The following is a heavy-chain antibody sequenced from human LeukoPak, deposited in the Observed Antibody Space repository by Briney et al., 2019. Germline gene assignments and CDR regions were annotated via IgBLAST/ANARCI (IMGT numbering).Heavy chain of an antibody. J-gene: IGHJ6*04. CDR3: ARAWFYYGSGMDV. V-gene: IGHV3-48*03. D-gene: IGHD3-10*01. CDR2: ISSSDSTI. CDR1: GFTYSSYE. Sequence: GGPLRLSCAASGFTYSSYEMIWVRQAPGKGLEWVSYISSSDSTIYYADSVKGRFTASRDNAKNSLYLQMNRLRAEDTAIYYCARAWFYYGSGMDVWGKGTTVTISA.